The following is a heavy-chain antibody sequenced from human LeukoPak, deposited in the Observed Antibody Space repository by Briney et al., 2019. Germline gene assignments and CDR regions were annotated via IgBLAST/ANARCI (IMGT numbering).Heavy chain of an antibody. J-gene: IGHJ4*02. Sequence: SETLSLTCTASGGSLSPYRWSWIRQPAGKGLEWIGRIYTSGRTDYNPSLKSRVTMSVEMSNNQFSLKLNSVTAADTAVYYCGRGIVGATAFDYWSQGTLVTVSS. CDR3: GRGIVGATAFDY. CDR2: IYTSGRT. CDR1: GGSLSPYR. D-gene: IGHD1-26*01. V-gene: IGHV4-4*07.